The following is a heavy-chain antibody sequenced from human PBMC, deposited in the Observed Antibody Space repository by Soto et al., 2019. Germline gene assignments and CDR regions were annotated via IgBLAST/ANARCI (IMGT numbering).Heavy chain of an antibody. D-gene: IGHD3-22*01. V-gene: IGHV4-39*01. Sequence: QLQLQESGPGLVKPSETLSLTCTVSGGSISSSSYYWGWIRQPPGKGLEWIGSIYYSGSTYYNPSLKSRVTISVDTSKNQFSLKLSSVTAADTAVYYCARTYYYDSSGYSPIWFDPWGQGTLVTVSS. J-gene: IGHJ5*02. CDR1: GGSISSSSYY. CDR3: ARTYYYDSSGYSPIWFDP. CDR2: IYYSGST.